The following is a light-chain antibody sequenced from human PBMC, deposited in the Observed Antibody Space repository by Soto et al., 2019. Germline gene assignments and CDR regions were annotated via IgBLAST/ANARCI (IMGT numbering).Light chain of an antibody. CDR1: QSINRH. J-gene: IGKJ4*01. CDR2: DAS. Sequence: EIVLTQSPATLSLSPGERATLSCRASQSINRHLAWYRQKPGQAPRLLIYDASNRATGIPARFSGSGSGTDFTLTISSLEPEDFGVYYCQQRANWPPLTFGGGTKVDNK. V-gene: IGKV3-11*01. CDR3: QQRANWPPLT.